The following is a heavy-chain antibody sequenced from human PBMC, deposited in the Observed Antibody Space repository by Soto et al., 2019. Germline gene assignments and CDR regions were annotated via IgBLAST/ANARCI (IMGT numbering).Heavy chain of an antibody. J-gene: IGHJ6*02. Sequence: EVQLVESGGGLVQPGGSLRLSCAASGFTFNSYWMHWVRQVPGKGLVWVANIKEDGSEKNYVDFVKGRFTISRDNAKNSLYLQLNSLRVEDTGLYYCARDSVDTAMAAFYYYGMDVWGQGTTVTVSS. V-gene: IGHV3-7*01. CDR3: ARDSVDTAMAAFYYYGMDV. D-gene: IGHD5-18*01. CDR1: GFTFNSYW. CDR2: IKEDGSEK.